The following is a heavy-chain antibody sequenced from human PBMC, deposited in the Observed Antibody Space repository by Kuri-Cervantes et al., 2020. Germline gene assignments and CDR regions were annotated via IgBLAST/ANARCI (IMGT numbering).Heavy chain of an antibody. V-gene: IGHV3-9*01. CDR2: ISWNSGSI. Sequence: SLKISCAASGFTFDDYAMHWVRQAPGKGLEWVSGISWNSGSIGYADSVKGRFTISRDNAKNSLYLQMNSLRAEDTAVYYCARDRFWEYYYYYMDVWGKGTTVTVSS. D-gene: IGHD3-3*01. CDR3: ARDRFWEYYYYYMDV. CDR1: GFTFDDYA. J-gene: IGHJ6*03.